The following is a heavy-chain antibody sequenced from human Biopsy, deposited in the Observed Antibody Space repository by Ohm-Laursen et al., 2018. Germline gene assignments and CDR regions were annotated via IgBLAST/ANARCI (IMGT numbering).Heavy chain of an antibody. J-gene: IGHJ2*01. CDR1: GGSITSYS. Sequence: SQTLSLTCTVSGGSITSYSWSWIRQPPGKGLEPIGYIYNTGDTTYNPSLQGRVTISLDTSNNQLSLGLRSVTAADAAVYYCARRSAANWYFNLWGRGTLVTVSS. V-gene: IGHV4-59*08. D-gene: IGHD6-25*01. CDR2: IYNTGDT. CDR3: ARRSAANWYFNL.